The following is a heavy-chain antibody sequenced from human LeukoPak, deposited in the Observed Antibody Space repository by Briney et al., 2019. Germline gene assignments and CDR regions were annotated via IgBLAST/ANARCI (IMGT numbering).Heavy chain of an antibody. CDR2: ISGDGGST. D-gene: IGHD5-24*01. J-gene: IGHJ4*02. CDR3: ATMKSRRDGYDDY. CDR1: GFTFDDYA. Sequence: PGGSLRLSCAASGFTFDDYAMHWVRQAPGKGLEWVSLISGDGGSTYYADSVKGRFTISRDNSKNSLYLQMNSLRTEDTALYYCATMKSRRDGYDDYWGQGTLVTVSS. V-gene: IGHV3-43*02.